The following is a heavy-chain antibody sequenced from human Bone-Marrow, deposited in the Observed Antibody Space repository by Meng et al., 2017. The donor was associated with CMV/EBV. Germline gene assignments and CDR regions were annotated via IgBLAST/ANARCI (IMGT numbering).Heavy chain of an antibody. CDR1: GYTFTSYD. D-gene: IGHD2-8*01. Sequence: ASVKVSCKASGYTFTSYDINWVRQATGQGLEWMGWMNPNSGNTGYAQKFQGRVTITRNTSISTAYMELSSMRSEDTAVHYCARGCTNGVCSIFYYYYGMDVWGQGTTVTVSS. CDR3: ARGCTNGVCSIFYYYYGMDV. J-gene: IGHJ6*02. V-gene: IGHV1-8*03. CDR2: MNPNSGNT.